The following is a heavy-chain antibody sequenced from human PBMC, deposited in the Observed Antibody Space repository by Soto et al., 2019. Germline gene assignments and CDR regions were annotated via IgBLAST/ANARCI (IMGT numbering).Heavy chain of an antibody. CDR3: VRVNADAYDV. V-gene: IGHV3-13*01. CDR2: ITTGGNA. Sequence: DAVRQPKGKGLEWVSGITTGGNAYFADSVKGRFSISRENAKNSFYLQTSSLRAEDTAMYYCVRVNADAYDVWGQGTMVTVSS. J-gene: IGHJ3*01.